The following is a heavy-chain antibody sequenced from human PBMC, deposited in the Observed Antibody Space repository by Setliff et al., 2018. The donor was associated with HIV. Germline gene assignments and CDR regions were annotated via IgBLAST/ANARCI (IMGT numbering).Heavy chain of an antibody. Sequence: SETLSLTWSVSGGSISSGSYYWTWIRQPAGKGPEWIGHIYTNGYTNYNPPLKSRVTISVDTSKNQFSLKLTSVTAADTAVYYCARAPPGIQNDAFDVWGQGTMVTVSS. CDR3: ARAPPGIQNDAFDV. J-gene: IGHJ3*01. V-gene: IGHV4-61*09. CDR2: IYTNGYT. CDR1: GGSISSGSYY.